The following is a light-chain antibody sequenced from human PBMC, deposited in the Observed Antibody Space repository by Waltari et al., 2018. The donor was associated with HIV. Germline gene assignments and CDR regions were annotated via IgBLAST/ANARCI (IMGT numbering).Light chain of an antibody. J-gene: IGLJ3*02. CDR3: QSYDSTLSGSDWV. Sequence: QSVLTQPPSVSGAPGQRVTISCTGSSSNIGAGYDVHWYQQLPGTAPNLLIYGNDHRASGVPDRFSCSESDTAASLAITGLQSEDEADYDCQSYDSTLSGSDWVCGGGTKLTVL. CDR2: GND. CDR1: SSNIGAGYD. V-gene: IGLV1-40*01.